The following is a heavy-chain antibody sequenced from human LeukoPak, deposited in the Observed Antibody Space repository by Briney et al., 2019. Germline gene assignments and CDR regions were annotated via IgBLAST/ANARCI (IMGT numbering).Heavy chain of an antibody. CDR3: AKAPVWNYYYGLDV. Sequence: GGSLRLSCAASGLTASHNVNNAMSWVRHAPGKGLEWVPGITTSGSTYYADSVKGRFTISRENSNNTLYLHMDSLRAEDTAVYYCAKAPVWNYYYGLDVWGQGTTVTVSS. D-gene: IGHD2-21*01. CDR1: GLTASHNVNNA. CDR2: ITTSGST. V-gene: IGHV3-23*01. J-gene: IGHJ6*02.